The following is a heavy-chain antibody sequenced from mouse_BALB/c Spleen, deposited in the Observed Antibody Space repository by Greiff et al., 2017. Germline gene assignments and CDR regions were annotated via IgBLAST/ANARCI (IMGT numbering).Heavy chain of an antibody. CDR2: ISDGGSYT. J-gene: IGHJ4*01. D-gene: IGHD4-1*01. CDR1: GFTFSDYY. V-gene: IGHV5-4*02. CDR3: ERGTVYYAMDY. Sequence: EVKLEESGGGLVKPGGSLKLSCAASGFTFSDYYMYWVRQTPEKRLEWVATISDGGSYTYYPDSVKGRFTISRDNAKNNLYLQVSSLKSEDTAMYYCERGTVYYAMDYWGQGTSVTVSS.